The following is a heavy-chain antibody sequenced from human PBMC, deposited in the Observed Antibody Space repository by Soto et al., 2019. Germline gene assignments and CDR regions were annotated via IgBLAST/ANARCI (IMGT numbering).Heavy chain of an antibody. Sequence: SVKVSCKASGGTFSRYAISWVRQAPGQGLEWMGGIIPIFGTANYAQKFQGRVTITADESTSTAYMELSSLRSEDTAVYYCARDRWSSLGMDVWGQGTTVTVSS. J-gene: IGHJ6*02. V-gene: IGHV1-69*13. CDR2: IIPIFGTA. CDR1: GGTFSRYA. D-gene: IGHD6-13*01. CDR3: ARDRWSSLGMDV.